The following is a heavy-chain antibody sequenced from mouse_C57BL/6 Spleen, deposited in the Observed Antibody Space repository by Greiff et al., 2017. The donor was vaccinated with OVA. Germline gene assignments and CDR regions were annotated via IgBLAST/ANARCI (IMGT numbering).Heavy chain of an antibody. CDR3: ARGRLPNYFDY. J-gene: IGHJ2*01. D-gene: IGHD2-2*01. Sequence: EVKLMESGGGLVKPGGSLKLSCAASGFTFSDYGMHWVRQAPEKGLEWVAYISSGSSTIYYADTVKGRFTISRDNAKNTLFLQMTSLRSEDTAMYYCARGRLPNYFDYWGQGTTLTVSS. V-gene: IGHV5-17*01. CDR1: GFTFSDYG. CDR2: ISSGSSTI.